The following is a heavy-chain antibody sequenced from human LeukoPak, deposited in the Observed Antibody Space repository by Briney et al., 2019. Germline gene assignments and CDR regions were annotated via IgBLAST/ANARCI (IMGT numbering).Heavy chain of an antibody. D-gene: IGHD4-11*01. Sequence: GGSLRLSCTASGLTFSTSGFNWVRQAPGKGLEWVSSISSSSSYIYYADSVKGRFTISRDNSKNTLYLQMNSLRAEDTAVYYCAKIALLQGMKAFDIWGQGTMVTVSS. J-gene: IGHJ3*02. V-gene: IGHV3-21*01. CDR3: AKIALLQGMKAFDI. CDR2: ISSSSSYI. CDR1: GLTFSTSG.